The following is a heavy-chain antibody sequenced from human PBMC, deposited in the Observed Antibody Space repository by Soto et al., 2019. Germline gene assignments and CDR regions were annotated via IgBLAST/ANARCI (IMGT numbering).Heavy chain of an antibody. V-gene: IGHV3-21*01. D-gene: IGHD2-2*02. CDR1: VCTFISYS. CDR3: ASDIVVVPDAIHDDFDI. CDR2: ISSSSSYI. Sequence: GLSXRLSCSASVCTFISYSRNWVRHAPGKGLELVSSISSSSSYIYYADSVKGRCTISRDNAKNSLYLQMNSLRAEDTAVYYCASDIVVVPDAIHDDFDICGQGPMV. J-gene: IGHJ3*02.